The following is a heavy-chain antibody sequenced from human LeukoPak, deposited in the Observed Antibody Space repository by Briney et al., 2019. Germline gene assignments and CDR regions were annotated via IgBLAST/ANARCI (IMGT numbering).Heavy chain of an antibody. CDR2: IYTSGST. J-gene: IGHJ4*02. V-gene: IGHV4-38-2*02. CDR1: GYSISSGYY. CDR3: AGENYDYVWGSYRYDDMIPKYFDY. Sequence: PSETLSLTCTVSGYSISSGYYWGWIRQPPGKGLEWIGRIYTSGSTNYNPSLKSRVTMSVDTSKNQFSLKLSSVTAADTAVYYCAGENYDYVWGSYRYDDMIPKYFDYWGQGTLVTVSS. D-gene: IGHD3-16*02.